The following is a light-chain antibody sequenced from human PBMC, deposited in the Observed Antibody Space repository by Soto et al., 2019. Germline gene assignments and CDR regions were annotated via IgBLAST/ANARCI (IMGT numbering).Light chain of an antibody. V-gene: IGLV2-8*01. J-gene: IGLJ2*01. CDR2: EVR. Sequence: QSALTQPPSASGSPGQSVTISCTGTSSDVGGYNYVSWYQQHPGKAPKLIIYEVRQRSSGVPDRFSGSKSGNTASLTVSGLQADDEADYYCSSYGGSNNLLFGGGTKLTVL. CDR3: SSYGGSNNLL. CDR1: SSDVGGYNY.